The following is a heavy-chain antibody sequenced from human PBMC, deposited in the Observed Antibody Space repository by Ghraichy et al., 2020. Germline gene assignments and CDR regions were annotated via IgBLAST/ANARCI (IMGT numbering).Heavy chain of an antibody. CDR1: GFTFSSYW. D-gene: IGHD3-3*01. V-gene: IGHV3-7*01. CDR2: IKQDGSEK. Sequence: GGSLRLSCAASGFTFSSYWMTWVRQAPGKGLEWVANIKQDGSEKYYVDSVKGRFTISRDNAKNSLYLQMNSLRAEDTAVYYCARGNYDFWSDYYQNNWFDPWGQGTLVTVSS. J-gene: IGHJ5*02. CDR3: ARGNYDFWSDYYQNNWFDP.